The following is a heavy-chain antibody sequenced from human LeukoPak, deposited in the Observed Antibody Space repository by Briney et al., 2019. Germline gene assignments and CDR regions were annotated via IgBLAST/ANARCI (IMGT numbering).Heavy chain of an antibody. Sequence: SETLSLTCAVYGGSISIYYWNWIRQPPGKGLEWIGEVNDSGSTNYNASLKSRVTISVDTSKNQFSLKLSSVTAADTAVYYCARASKRDCPNGVCRDRYFQHWGQGTLVTVSS. V-gene: IGHV4-34*01. CDR2: VNDSGST. CDR1: GGSISIYY. J-gene: IGHJ1*01. CDR3: ARASKRDCPNGVCRDRYFQH. D-gene: IGHD2-8*01.